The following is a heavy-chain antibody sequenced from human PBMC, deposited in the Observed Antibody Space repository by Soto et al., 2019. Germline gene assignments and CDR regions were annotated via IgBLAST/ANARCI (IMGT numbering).Heavy chain of an antibody. Sequence: GESLKISCKGSGYSFTSYWIGWVRQMPGKGLEWKGIIYPGDSDTRYSPSFQGQVTISADKSISTTYLQWSSLKASDTAIFYFARHLLDTYYYDSSGYFFDYWGQGTLVTVSS. D-gene: IGHD3-22*01. J-gene: IGHJ4*02. CDR3: ARHLLDTYYYDSSGYFFDY. CDR1: GYSFTSYW. CDR2: IYPGDSDT. V-gene: IGHV5-51*01.